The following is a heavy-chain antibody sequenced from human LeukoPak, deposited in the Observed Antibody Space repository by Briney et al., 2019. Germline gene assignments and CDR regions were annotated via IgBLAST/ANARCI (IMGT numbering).Heavy chain of an antibody. J-gene: IGHJ4*02. CDR3: ARRIVGATPGRYYFDY. CDR1: GYSFTSYW. Sequence: GESLKISCKGSGYSFTSYWIGWVRQMPGKGLEWMGIIYPGDSDTRYSPSFQGQVTISADKSISTAYLQWSSLKASDTAMYYRARRIVGATPGRYYFDYWGQGTLVTVSS. CDR2: IYPGDSDT. V-gene: IGHV5-51*01. D-gene: IGHD1-26*01.